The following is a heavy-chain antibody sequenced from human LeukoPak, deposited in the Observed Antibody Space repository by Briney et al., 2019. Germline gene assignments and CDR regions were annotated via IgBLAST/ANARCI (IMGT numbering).Heavy chain of an antibody. CDR1: GFTFSTYG. CDR3: AKDRGRGMPTNFDY. Sequence: PGGSLRLSCAASGFTFSTYGMHWVRQAPGKGLEWVTFIRYDGNNQNYADSVKGRFTISGDNSKNTLYLQMNSLRTEDTAVYYCAKDRGRGMPTNFDYWGQGTLVTVSS. V-gene: IGHV3-30*02. D-gene: IGHD5-24*01. J-gene: IGHJ4*02. CDR2: IRYDGNNQ.